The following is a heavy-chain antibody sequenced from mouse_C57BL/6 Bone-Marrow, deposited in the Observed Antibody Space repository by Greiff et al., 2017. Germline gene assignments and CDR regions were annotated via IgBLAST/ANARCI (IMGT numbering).Heavy chain of an antibody. CDR1: GYTFTSYW. V-gene: IGHV1-55*01. J-gene: IGHJ1*03. D-gene: IGHD2-5*01. Sequence: VQLQQSGAELVKPGASVKMSCKASGYTFTSYWITWVKQRPGQGLEWIGDIYPGSGSTNYNEKFKSKATLTVDTSSRTAYMQLSSLTSEDSAVYYCARPYYSNYWYFDVWGTGTTVTGYS. CDR2: IYPGSGST. CDR3: ARPYYSNYWYFDV.